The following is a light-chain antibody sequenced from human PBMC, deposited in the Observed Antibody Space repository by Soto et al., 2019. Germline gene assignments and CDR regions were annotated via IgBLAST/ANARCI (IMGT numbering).Light chain of an antibody. CDR3: ASWDDSLKGWV. J-gene: IGLJ3*02. Sequence: QSVLTQPPSASGTPGQRVTISCSGTSSNFGTNTGTWYQQVPGAAPKLLIYGDHNRPSGVPGRFSGSKSGTSASLAISGLQSEDEADYYCASWDDSLKGWVFGGGTQLTVL. CDR1: SSNFGTNT. CDR2: GDH. V-gene: IGLV1-44*01.